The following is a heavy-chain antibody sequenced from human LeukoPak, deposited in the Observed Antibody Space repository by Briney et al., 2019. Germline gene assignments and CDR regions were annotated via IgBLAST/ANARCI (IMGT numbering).Heavy chain of an antibody. D-gene: IGHD5-18*01. CDR2: IYYSGST. CDR1: GGSVSSGSYY. J-gene: IGHJ6*02. CDR3: ARDMGYTYGYRLYHYGMDL. Sequence: SETLSLTCTVSGGSVSSGSYYWSWIRQPPGEGLEWIGYIYYSGSTNYNPSLKSRVTMSVDTSKNQFSLKLSSVTAADTAVYYCARDMGYTYGYRLYHYGMDLWGQGTTVTVSS. V-gene: IGHV4-61*01.